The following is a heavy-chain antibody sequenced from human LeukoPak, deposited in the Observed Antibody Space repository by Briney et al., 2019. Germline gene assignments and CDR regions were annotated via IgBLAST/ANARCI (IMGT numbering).Heavy chain of an antibody. D-gene: IGHD2-21*02. V-gene: IGHV4-34*01. Sequence: SETLSLTCAVYGGSFSAYYWSWIRQPPGKGLEWIGEINHSGSTNYNPSLKSRVTISVDTSKNQFSLRLSSVTAADTAVYYCARGGFYFGGDCYVDYWGQGTLVTVSS. CDR1: GGSFSAYY. J-gene: IGHJ4*02. CDR2: INHSGST. CDR3: ARGGFYFGGDCYVDY.